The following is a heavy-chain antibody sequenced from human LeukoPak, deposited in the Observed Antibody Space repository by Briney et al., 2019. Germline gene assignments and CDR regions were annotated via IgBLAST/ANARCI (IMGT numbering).Heavy chain of an antibody. D-gene: IGHD3-3*01. CDR2: IYYSGST. J-gene: IGHJ1*01. V-gene: IGHV4-59*01. Sequence: PSETLSLTCTVSGGSISSYYWSWIRQPPGKGLEWIGYIYYSGSTNYNPSLKSRVTISVDTSKDQFSLKLSSVTAADTAVYYCASLENLNNYDSWSGYYTGEYFQHWGQGTLVTVSS. CDR3: ASLENLNNYDSWSGYYTGEYFQH. CDR1: GGSISSYY.